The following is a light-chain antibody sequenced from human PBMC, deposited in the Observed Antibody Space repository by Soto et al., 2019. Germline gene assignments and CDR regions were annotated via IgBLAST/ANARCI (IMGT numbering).Light chain of an antibody. J-gene: IGLJ1*01. CDR2: DVS. V-gene: IGLV2-14*01. CDR1: SSDVGGYNY. CDR3: SSYTSTSTRV. Sequence: QSALTQPASVSGSPGQSITISCTGTSSDVGGYNYVSWYQQHPGRAPKLMIYDVSNRPSGVSDRFSGSKSGITASLTISGLHAEDEADYYCSSYTSTSTRVFGTGTKVTVL.